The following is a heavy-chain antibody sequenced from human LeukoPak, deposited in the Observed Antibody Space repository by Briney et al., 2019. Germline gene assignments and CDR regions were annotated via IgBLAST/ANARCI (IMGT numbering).Heavy chain of an antibody. Sequence: GGSLRLSCAASGFSFSSYSMNWVRQAPGKGLEWVSYISGSGNAIHYTDSVKGRFTIFRDNAKNAPYLQMNSLRAEDTAVYFCARDYLYAFDYWGQGTLATVSS. CDR1: GFSFSSYS. CDR3: ARDYLYAFDY. J-gene: IGHJ4*02. CDR2: ISGSGNAI. V-gene: IGHV3-48*01. D-gene: IGHD2-2*01.